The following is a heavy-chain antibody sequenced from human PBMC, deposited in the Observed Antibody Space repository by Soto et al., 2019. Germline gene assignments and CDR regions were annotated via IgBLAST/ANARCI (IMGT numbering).Heavy chain of an antibody. V-gene: IGHV1-18*01. CDR3: ARARVMITFGGVIVIRGSDAFDI. CDR2: ISAYNGNT. J-gene: IGHJ3*02. CDR1: GYTFTSYG. D-gene: IGHD3-16*02. Sequence: QVQLVQSGAEVKKPGASVKVSCKASGYTFTSYGISWVRQAPGQGLEWMGWISAYNGNTNYAQKLQGRVTMTTDTPTSTAYMELRSLGSDDTAVYYCARARVMITFGGVIVIRGSDAFDIWGQGTMVTVSS.